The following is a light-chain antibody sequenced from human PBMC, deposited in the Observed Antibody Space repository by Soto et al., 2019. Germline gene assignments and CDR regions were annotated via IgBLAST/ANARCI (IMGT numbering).Light chain of an antibody. V-gene: IGKV3-20*01. J-gene: IGKJ1*01. CDR2: GAS. CDR1: QSVSSY. Sequence: EIVLTQSPGTLSLSPGERATLSCRASQSVSSYLAWYQQKPGQAPRLLIYGASSRATGIPDRFSGSGSGTDFTFTISGLRPKDFAVYYCQQNVSSPRTFGQGTKVEIK. CDR3: QQNVSSPRT.